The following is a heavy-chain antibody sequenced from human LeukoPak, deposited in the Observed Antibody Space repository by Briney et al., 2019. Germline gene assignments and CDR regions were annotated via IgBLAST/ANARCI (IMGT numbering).Heavy chain of an antibody. CDR2: IIPILGIA. V-gene: IGHV1-69*04. CDR1: GYTFTSYG. J-gene: IGHJ5*02. Sequence: ASVKVSCKASGYTFTSYGISWVRQAPGQGLEWMGRIIPILGIANYAQKFQGRVTITADKSTSTAYMELSSLRSEDTAVYYCARDHPPSYSSSWSGWFDPWGQGTLVTASS. CDR3: ARDHPPSYSSSWSGWFDP. D-gene: IGHD6-13*01.